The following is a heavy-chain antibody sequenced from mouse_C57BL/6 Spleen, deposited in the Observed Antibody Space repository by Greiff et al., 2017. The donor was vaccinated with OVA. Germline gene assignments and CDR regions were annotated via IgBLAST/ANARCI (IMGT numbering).Heavy chain of an antibody. CDR2: IDPNGGGT. D-gene: IGHD1-1*01. Sequence: QVQLQQSGAELVKPGASVKLSCKASGYTFTSYWMHWVKQRPGRGLEWIGRIDPNGGGTKYNEKFKSKATLTVDKTSSTAYMQLSSLTSEDSAVYYCARRGIAGSSYWYLDDWGTGTTVTVSS. V-gene: IGHV1-72*01. J-gene: IGHJ1*03. CDR1: GYTFTSYW. CDR3: ARRGIAGSSYWYLDD.